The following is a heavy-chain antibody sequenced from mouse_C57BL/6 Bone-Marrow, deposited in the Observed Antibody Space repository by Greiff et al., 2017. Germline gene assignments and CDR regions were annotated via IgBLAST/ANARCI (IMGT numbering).Heavy chain of an antibody. V-gene: IGHV5-4*03. D-gene: IGHD1-1*01. CDR2: ISDGGSYT. Sequence: EVMLVESGGGLVKPGGSLKLSCAASGFTFSSYAMSWVRQTPEQRLEWVATISDGGSYTDYPDNVKGRFTISRDNAKNNLYLQLSHLKSEDTAMYYCARGPLYYGSSLYAMDYWGQGTSVTVSS. J-gene: IGHJ4*01. CDR1: GFTFSSYA. CDR3: ARGPLYYGSSLYAMDY.